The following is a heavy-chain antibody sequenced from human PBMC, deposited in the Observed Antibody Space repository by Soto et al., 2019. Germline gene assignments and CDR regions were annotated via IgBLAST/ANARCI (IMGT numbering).Heavy chain of an antibody. CDR2: INAGNGNT. D-gene: IGHD6-6*01. Sequence: GASVKVSCKASGYTFSTYAMHWVRQAPGQRLEWMGWINAGNGNTKYSQKFQGRVTITRDTSASTAYMELSSLRSEDTAMYYCARGSIAVPKIYYYYYMDFWGKGTTVTVSS. V-gene: IGHV1-3*01. CDR3: ARGSIAVPKIYYYYYMDF. CDR1: GYTFSTYA. J-gene: IGHJ6*03.